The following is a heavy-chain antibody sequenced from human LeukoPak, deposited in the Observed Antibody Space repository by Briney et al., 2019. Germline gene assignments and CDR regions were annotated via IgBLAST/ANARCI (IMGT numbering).Heavy chain of an antibody. V-gene: IGHV3-74*01. Sequence: GGSLRLPCAASGFTFSSYWMHWVRQAPGKGLVWVSRINSDGSSTSYADSVKGRFTISRDNAKNTLYLQMNSLRAEDTAVYYCARDLSYYDSSGSGDYWGQGTLVTVSS. CDR3: ARDLSYYDSSGSGDY. CDR1: GFTFSSYW. D-gene: IGHD3-22*01. J-gene: IGHJ4*02. CDR2: INSDGSST.